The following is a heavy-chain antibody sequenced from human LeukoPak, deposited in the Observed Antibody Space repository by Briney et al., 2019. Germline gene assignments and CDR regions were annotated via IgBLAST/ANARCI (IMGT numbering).Heavy chain of an antibody. J-gene: IGHJ4*02. CDR3: ARSYGDFDY. CDR2: INPSGGRT. V-gene: IGHV1-46*01. CDR1: GYPFTSYY. Sequence: ASVKVSCKASGYPFTSYYMHWVRQAPGQGREGMGIINPSGGRTSYAQKFQGRVTMTRHTSTTTVYMELSTLRSEATAVYYCARSYGDFDYWGQGTLVTVSS. D-gene: IGHD4-17*01.